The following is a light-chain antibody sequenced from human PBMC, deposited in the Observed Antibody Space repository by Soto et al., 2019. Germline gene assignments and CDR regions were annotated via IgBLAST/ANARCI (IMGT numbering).Light chain of an antibody. Sequence: QSALTQPRSVSGSPGQSVTISCTGTSSDVGGYDFVSWYQQHPAKAPKLLIYVVTQRPSGVPDRFSGSKSGNSASLTISGLQTEDEADYYCCSFTAAHTYIFGTGTKVTVL. V-gene: IGLV2-11*01. CDR2: VVT. CDR1: SSDVGGYDF. J-gene: IGLJ1*01. CDR3: CSFTAAHTYI.